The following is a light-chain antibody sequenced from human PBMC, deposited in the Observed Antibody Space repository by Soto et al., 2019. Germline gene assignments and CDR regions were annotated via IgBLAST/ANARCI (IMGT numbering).Light chain of an antibody. V-gene: IGLV3-25*03. J-gene: IGLJ3*02. CDR1: ALPKQY. CDR3: QSADSSGTYGV. CDR2: RDS. Sequence: SYELTQPPSVSVSPGQTARITCPGDALPKQYAYWYQQKPGQAPVLVIYRDSERPSGIPERFSGSSSGTTVTLTISGVQAEDAADYYCQSADSSGTYGVFGGGTKLTVL.